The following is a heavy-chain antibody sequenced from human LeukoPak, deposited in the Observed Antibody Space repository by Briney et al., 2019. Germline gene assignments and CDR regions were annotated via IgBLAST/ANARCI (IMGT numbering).Heavy chain of an antibody. CDR1: GYTFTDYY. J-gene: IGHJ4*02. Sequence: ASVKISCKVSGYTFTDYYMHWVQQAPGKGLEWMGLVDPEDGETIYAEKFQGGVTITADTSTDTAYMELSSLRSEDTAVYYCATGGKYYDSSGYSDYWGQGTLVTVSS. V-gene: IGHV1-69-2*01. CDR3: ATGGKYYDSSGYSDY. CDR2: VDPEDGET. D-gene: IGHD3-22*01.